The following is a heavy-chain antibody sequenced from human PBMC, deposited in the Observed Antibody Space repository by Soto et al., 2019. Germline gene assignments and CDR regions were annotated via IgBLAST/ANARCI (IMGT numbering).Heavy chain of an antibody. CDR3: VREGRGSFDF. Sequence: GGSLRLSCAASGFIFTNYAMNWVRQAPGKGLEWVSVIGGRGNSAYYADSVQGRFTISRDNSKNTLALQMSSLTADDTAIYYCVREGRGSFDFWGRGTMVTVSS. CDR1: GFIFTNYA. V-gene: IGHV3-23*01. J-gene: IGHJ3*01. CDR2: IGGRGNSA. D-gene: IGHD5-12*01.